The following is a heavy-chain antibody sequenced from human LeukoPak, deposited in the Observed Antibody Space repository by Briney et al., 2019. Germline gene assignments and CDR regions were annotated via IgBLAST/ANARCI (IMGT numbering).Heavy chain of an antibody. V-gene: IGHV5-51*01. D-gene: IGHD2-15*01. CDR3: ARRLDCSGGSCYSFDAFDI. J-gene: IGHJ3*02. Sequence: GESLKISCKASGYRFTSYWIGRVRQMPGKGLECMGIIHPGDSETRYSPSFQGQVTISADKSISTAYLQWSGLKASDTAMYYCARRLDCSGGSCYSFDAFDIWGQGTMVTVSS. CDR1: GYRFTSYW. CDR2: IHPGDSET.